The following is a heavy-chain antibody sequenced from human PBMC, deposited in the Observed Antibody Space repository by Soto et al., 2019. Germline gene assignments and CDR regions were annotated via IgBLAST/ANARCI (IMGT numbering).Heavy chain of an antibody. D-gene: IGHD6-6*01. Sequence: SGGSLRLSCAASGFTFSSYGMHWVRQAPGKGLEWVAVIWYDGSNKYYADSVKGRFTISRDNSKNTLYLQMNSLRAEDTAVYYCARDLRSTYSSSSSLYHYGMDVWGQGTTVTVSS. CDR2: IWYDGSNK. CDR3: ARDLRSTYSSSSSLYHYGMDV. CDR1: GFTFSSYG. V-gene: IGHV3-33*01. J-gene: IGHJ6*02.